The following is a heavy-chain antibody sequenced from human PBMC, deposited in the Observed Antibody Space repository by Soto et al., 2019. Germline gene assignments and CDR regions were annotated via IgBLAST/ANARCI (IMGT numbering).Heavy chain of an antibody. D-gene: IGHD6-19*01. Sequence: DVQLVESGGGLVQPGRSLRLSCAASGFTFDDYAMHWVRHAPGKGLEWVSGISWNSGSIGYADSVKGRFTISRDNAKNSLYLQMNSLRAEDTALYYCAKDGGYSSGRYGAWGQGTLVTVS. CDR2: ISWNSGSI. CDR3: AKDGGYSSGRYGA. CDR1: GFTFDDYA. J-gene: IGHJ5*02. V-gene: IGHV3-9*01.